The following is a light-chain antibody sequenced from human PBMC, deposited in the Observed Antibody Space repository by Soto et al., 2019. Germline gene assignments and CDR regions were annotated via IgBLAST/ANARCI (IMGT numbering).Light chain of an antibody. CDR3: QQYVSSPRT. CDR2: GAS. J-gene: IGKJ1*01. Sequence: ENVLTQSPGTLSLSPGERATLSCRASQIVYNGYLAWYQQKPGQPPRLLIYGASSRATGIPDRFSGSGSGTDFTLTINRLQPEDFAVYYCQQYVSSPRTFGQGTRVEIE. V-gene: IGKV3-20*01. CDR1: QIVYNGY.